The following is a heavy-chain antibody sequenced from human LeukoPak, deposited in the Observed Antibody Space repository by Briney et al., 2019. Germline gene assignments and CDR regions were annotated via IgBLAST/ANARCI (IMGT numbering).Heavy chain of an antibody. D-gene: IGHD6-13*01. V-gene: IGHV3-7*01. J-gene: IGHJ4*02. CDR1: GFTFSSYW. CDR2: IKQDGSEK. Sequence: QTGPSLRLSCAASGFTFSSYWMSWVRQAPGKGLEWVANIKQDGSEKYYVDSVKGRFTISRDNAKNSLYLQMNSLRAEDTAVYYCARMYSSSWYPYWGQGTLVTVSS. CDR3: ARMYSSSWYPY.